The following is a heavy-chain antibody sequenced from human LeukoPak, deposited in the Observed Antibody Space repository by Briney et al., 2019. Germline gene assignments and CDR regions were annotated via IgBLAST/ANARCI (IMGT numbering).Heavy chain of an antibody. CDR1: GFSFTDYP. V-gene: IGHV3-48*02. D-gene: IGHD3-9*01. CDR2: IRTTAEGAKYA. Sequence: SGGSLRLSCATSGFSFTDYPMNWVRQSPGKGLEWISNIRTTAEGAKYAYYADSVKGRVTISRDDGKNTLYLHMNSLRDDDTSVYYSATGIRYAFDYWGQGILVTVSS. J-gene: IGHJ4*02. CDR3: ATGIRYAFDY.